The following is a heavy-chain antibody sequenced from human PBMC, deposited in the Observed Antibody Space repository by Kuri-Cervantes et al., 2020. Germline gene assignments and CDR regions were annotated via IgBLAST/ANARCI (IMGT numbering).Heavy chain of an antibody. CDR2: ISAYNGDT. CDR3: ARDHHRIVVVPAAISAPNY. CDR1: GGTFSSYA. Sequence: ASVKVSCKASGGTFSSYAISWVRQAPRQGLEWMGWISAYNGDTNYAQKLQGRVTMTTDTSTSTAYMELSSLRSDDTAVYYCARDHHRIVVVPAAISAPNYWGQGTLVTVSS. V-gene: IGHV1-18*01. J-gene: IGHJ4*02. D-gene: IGHD2-2*01.